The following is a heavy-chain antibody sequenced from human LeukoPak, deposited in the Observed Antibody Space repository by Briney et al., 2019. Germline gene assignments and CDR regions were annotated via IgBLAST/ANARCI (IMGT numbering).Heavy chain of an antibody. V-gene: IGHV5-51*01. J-gene: IGHJ5*02. CDR2: IYPGESDT. CDR3: ARHGPKNGNWFDP. D-gene: IGHD1-1*01. Sequence: GESLKISCKGSGYSFTSYWIGWVRQMPGKGLEWMGIIYPGESDTRYSPSFQGQVTISADKSIGTAYLQWSSLKASDTAMYYCARHGPKNGNWFDPWGQGTLVTVSS. CDR1: GYSFTSYW.